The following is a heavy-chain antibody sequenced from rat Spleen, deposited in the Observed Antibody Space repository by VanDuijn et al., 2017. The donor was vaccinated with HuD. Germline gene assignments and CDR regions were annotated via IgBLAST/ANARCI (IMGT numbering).Heavy chain of an antibody. CDR1: GFSLTNYN. J-gene: IGHJ4*01. CDR3: ARHNNYYVMDA. CDR2: ITNTGGST. V-gene: IGHV5-31*01. Sequence: VQLKESGPGLVQSSQTLSLTCTVAGFSLTNYNVHWIRQAPGKGLEWVASITNTGGSTYYPDSVKGRFSISRDNAKSTLYLQMNSLRSEDTATYYCARHNNYYVMDAWGQGASVTVSS. D-gene: IGHD1-10*01.